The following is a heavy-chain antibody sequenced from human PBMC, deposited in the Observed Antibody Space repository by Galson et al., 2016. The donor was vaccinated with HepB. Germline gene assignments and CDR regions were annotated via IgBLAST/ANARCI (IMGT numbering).Heavy chain of an antibody. V-gene: IGHV4-34*01. Sequence: SETLSPTCAVYGGSFGTYYWSWIRQSPEKGLEWLGEINHGGSTKYNPSLESRVIISIDTSKNQFPLKRFSVTAADPAVYYCAKGSAVAGTWGQGTLVTVSS. CDR1: GGSFGTYY. J-gene: IGHJ5*02. D-gene: IGHD6-19*01. CDR3: AKGSAVAGT. CDR2: INHGGST.